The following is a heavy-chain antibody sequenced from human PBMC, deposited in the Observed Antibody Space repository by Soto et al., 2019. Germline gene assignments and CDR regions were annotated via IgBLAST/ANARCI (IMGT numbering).Heavy chain of an antibody. D-gene: IGHD3-16*01. Sequence: SETLSLTRAVYGGSFSGYYWSWLRQPPGKGLEWIGEINHSGSTNYNPSLKSRVTISVDTSKNQFSLKLSTVTAADTAVYYCARGRREMGAYYYYYYCMDVGGQWTTVTVSS. V-gene: IGHV4-34*01. J-gene: IGHJ6*02. CDR3: ARGRREMGAYYYYYYCMDV. CDR2: INHSGST. CDR1: GGSFSGYY.